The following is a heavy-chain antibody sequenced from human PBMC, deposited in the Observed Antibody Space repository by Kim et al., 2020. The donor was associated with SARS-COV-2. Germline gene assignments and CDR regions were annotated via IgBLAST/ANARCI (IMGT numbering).Heavy chain of an antibody. Sequence: ASVKVSCKASGYTFTSYDINWVRQATGQGPEWMGWMNPNSGNTGYAQKFQGRVTMTRNTSISTADMELSSLRSEDTAVYYCARGRRYFDWLSPYYYYYGMDVWGQGTTVTVSS. CDR2: MNPNSGNT. D-gene: IGHD3-9*01. J-gene: IGHJ6*02. V-gene: IGHV1-8*01. CDR3: ARGRRYFDWLSPYYYYYGMDV. CDR1: GYTFTSYD.